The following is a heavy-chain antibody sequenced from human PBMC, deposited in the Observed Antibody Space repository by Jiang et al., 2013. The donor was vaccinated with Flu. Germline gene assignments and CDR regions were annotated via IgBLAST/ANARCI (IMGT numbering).Heavy chain of an antibody. V-gene: IGHV3-9*01. CDR3: AKDTRGGSVGDGYNLHAFDI. Sequence: HWVRQAPGKGLEWVSGISWNSGSIGYADPVKGRFTISRDNAKNSLYMQMNSLRAEDTALYYCAKDTRGGSVGDGYNLHAFDIWGQGTMVTVSS. CDR2: ISWNSGSI. D-gene: IGHD5-24*01. J-gene: IGHJ3*02.